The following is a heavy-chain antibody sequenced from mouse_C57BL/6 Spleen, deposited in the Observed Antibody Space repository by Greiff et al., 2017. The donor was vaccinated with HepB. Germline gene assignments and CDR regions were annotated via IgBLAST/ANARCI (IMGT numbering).Heavy chain of an antibody. V-gene: IGHV1-26*01. CDR1: GYTFTDYY. D-gene: IGHD1-1*01. CDR3: AGYGSNWAFDY. Sequence: VQLQQSGPELVKPGASVKISCKASGYTFTDYYMNWVKQSHGKSLEWIGDINPNNGGTSYNQKFKGKATLTVDKSSSTAYMELRSLTSEDSAVYYCAGYGSNWAFDYWGQGTTLTVSS. J-gene: IGHJ2*01. CDR2: INPNNGGT.